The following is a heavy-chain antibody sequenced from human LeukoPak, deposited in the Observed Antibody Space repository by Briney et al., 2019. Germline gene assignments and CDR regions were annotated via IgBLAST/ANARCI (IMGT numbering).Heavy chain of an antibody. J-gene: IGHJ4*02. D-gene: IGHD3-22*01. CDR3: ARAYDSSGYYFIY. Sequence: ASVKVSCKASGGTFSSYAISWVRQAPGQGLEWMGWINPNSGGTNYAQKFQGRVTMTRDMSISTAYMELSRLRSDDTAVYYCARAYDSSGYYFIYWGQGTLVTVSS. CDR2: INPNSGGT. CDR1: GGTFSSYA. V-gene: IGHV1-2*02.